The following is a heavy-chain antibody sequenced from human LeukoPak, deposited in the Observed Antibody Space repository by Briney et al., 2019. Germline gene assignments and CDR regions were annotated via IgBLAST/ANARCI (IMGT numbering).Heavy chain of an antibody. D-gene: IGHD3-22*01. J-gene: IGHJ3*02. CDR2: IYYSGST. CDR1: GGSISSYY. V-gene: IGHV4-59*01. CDR3: ARSAVVSANAFDI. Sequence: SETLSLTCTVSGGSISSYYWSWIRQPPGKGLEWIGYIYYSGSTNYNPSLKSQVTISVDTSKNQFSLKLSSVTAADTAVYYCARSAVVSANAFDIWGQGTMVTVSS.